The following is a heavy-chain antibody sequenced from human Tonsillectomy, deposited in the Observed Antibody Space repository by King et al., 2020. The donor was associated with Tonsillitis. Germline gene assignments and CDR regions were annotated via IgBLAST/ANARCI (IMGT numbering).Heavy chain of an antibody. CDR1: GGSVSTNY. V-gene: IGHV4-59*02. CDR3: ARDHGYCSGGSCFSAPWFDP. J-gene: IGHJ5*02. Sequence: QLQESGPGLGRPSETLSLTCTVSGGSVSTNYLSWIRQPPGKGREWIGYLHYTGSTYYNPSPKTRVTISVYTSKNQFSLKLSSVTAADTAVFYCARDHGYCSGGSCFSAPWFDPWGQGTLVTVSS. D-gene: IGHD2-15*01. CDR2: LHYTGST.